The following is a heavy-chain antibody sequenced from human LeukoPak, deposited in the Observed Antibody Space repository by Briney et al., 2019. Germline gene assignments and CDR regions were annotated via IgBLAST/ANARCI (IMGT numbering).Heavy chain of an antibody. CDR3: ARGNRGADAFDI. Sequence: ASVKVSCKASGYTFTSYDINWVRQATGQGLEWMGWMNPNSGNTGYAQKFQGGVTMTRNTSISTAYMELSSLRSEDTAVYYCARGNRGADAFDIWGQGTMVTVSS. CDR1: GYTFTSYD. CDR2: MNPNSGNT. J-gene: IGHJ3*02. D-gene: IGHD2/OR15-2a*01. V-gene: IGHV1-8*01.